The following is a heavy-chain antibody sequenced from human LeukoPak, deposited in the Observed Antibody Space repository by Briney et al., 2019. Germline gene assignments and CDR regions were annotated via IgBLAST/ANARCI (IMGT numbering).Heavy chain of an antibody. CDR2: INPSGGST. CDR3: ARAAARGYSYGLDY. J-gene: IGHJ4*02. D-gene: IGHD5-18*01. CDR1: GGTFSSYA. Sequence: ASVKVSCKASGGTFSSYAISWVRQAPGQGLEWMGIINPSGGSTSYAQKFQGRVTMTRDTSTSTVYMELSSLRSEDTAVYYCARAAARGYSYGLDYWGQGTLVTVSS. V-gene: IGHV1-46*01.